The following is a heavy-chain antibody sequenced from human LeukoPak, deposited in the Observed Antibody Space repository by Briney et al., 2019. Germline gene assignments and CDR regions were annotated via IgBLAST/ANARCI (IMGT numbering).Heavy chain of an antibody. CDR3: AKDTGRRIFGVAYDAFDI. Sequence: PGGSLRLSCAASGFSFSSYDMHWVRQAPGKGLEWVAVTRYDGSSNYYADSVKGRFTISRDNSKNTLYLQMNSLRPEDTAVYYCAKDTGRRIFGVAYDAFDIWGQGTMVTVSS. D-gene: IGHD3-3*01. J-gene: IGHJ3*02. V-gene: IGHV3-30*02. CDR2: TRYDGSSN. CDR1: GFSFSSYD.